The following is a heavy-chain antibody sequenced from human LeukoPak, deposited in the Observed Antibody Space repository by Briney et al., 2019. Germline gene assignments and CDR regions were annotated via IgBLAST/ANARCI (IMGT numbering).Heavy chain of an antibody. CDR2: INPNSGGT. CDR3: ARDPPSTVTTAGGDY. J-gene: IGHJ4*02. D-gene: IGHD4-11*01. CDR1: GYTFTGYY. Sequence: ASVKVSCKASGYTFTGYYMHWVRQAPGQGIEWMGWINPNSGGTNYAQKFQGRVTMTRDTSISTAYMELRSLRSDDTAVYYCARDPPSTVTTAGGDYWGQGTLVTVSS. V-gene: IGHV1-2*02.